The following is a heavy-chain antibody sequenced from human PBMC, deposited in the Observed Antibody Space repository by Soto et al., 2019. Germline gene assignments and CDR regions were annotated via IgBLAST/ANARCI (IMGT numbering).Heavy chain of an antibody. D-gene: IGHD1-7*01. CDR2: ISAYNGNT. J-gene: IGHJ5*01. CDR1: GYTFTSYG. CDR3: AGITGTTDWFDS. Sequence: ASVKVSCQASGYTFTSYGISWVRQAPGQGLEWMGWISAYNGNTNYAQKLQGRVTMTTDTSTSTAYMELRSLRSDDTTVYYCAGITGTTDWFDSWGQGTLVTVSS. V-gene: IGHV1-18*01.